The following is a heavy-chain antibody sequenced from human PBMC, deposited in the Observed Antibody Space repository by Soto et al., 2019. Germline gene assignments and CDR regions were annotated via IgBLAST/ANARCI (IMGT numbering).Heavy chain of an antibody. V-gene: IGHV3-11*01. Sequence: QVQLVESGGGLVKPGGSLRLSCAASGFVFSDYYMSWIRQAPGKGLEWGSYISSRGTTTSYADSVKGRFTISRDNAKHSLSLQMNNLRADDTAVYYCARDVVHETGDTAGDWFNPWGQGTLVTVSS. CDR3: ARDVVHETGDTAGDWFNP. CDR1: GFVFSDYY. J-gene: IGHJ5*02. CDR2: ISSRGTTT. D-gene: IGHD4-17*01.